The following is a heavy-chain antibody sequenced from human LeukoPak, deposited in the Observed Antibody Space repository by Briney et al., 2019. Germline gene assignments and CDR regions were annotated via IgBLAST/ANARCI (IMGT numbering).Heavy chain of an antibody. Sequence: PGGSLRLSCAASGFTVSSNYMSWVRQAPGKGLEWVSVIYSGGSTYYADSVKGRFTISRDNSKNTLYLQMNGLRAEDTAVYYCARDNYDSSGYYYSLGDDYWGQGTLVTVSS. CDR1: GFTVSSNY. D-gene: IGHD3-22*01. CDR2: IYSGGST. CDR3: ARDNYDSSGYYYSLGDDY. J-gene: IGHJ4*02. V-gene: IGHV3-66*01.